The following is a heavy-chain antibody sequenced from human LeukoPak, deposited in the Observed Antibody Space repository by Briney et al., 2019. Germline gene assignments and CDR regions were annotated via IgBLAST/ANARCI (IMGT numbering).Heavy chain of an antibody. V-gene: IGHV3-33*01. D-gene: IGHD3-9*01. CDR2: IWYEGNNK. CDR1: GFTFNSYG. Sequence: GGSLRLSCAASGFTFNSYGMYWVRQAPGKGLEWVAVIWYEGNNKYYADSVTGRFTISRDNSNNTLYLQMNDLRPEDTAVYYCARDQNILTGYYLYDYWGQGTLVTVSS. J-gene: IGHJ4*02. CDR3: ARDQNILTGYYLYDY.